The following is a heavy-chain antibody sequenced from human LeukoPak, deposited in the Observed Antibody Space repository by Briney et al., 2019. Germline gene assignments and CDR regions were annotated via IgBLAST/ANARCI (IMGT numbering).Heavy chain of an antibody. Sequence: PGGSLRLSCAASGFTFSSYAMSWVRQAPGKGLEWVSAISGSGGSTYYADSVKGRFTISRDNSKNTLYLQMNSLRAEDTAVYYCARAREFYYGMDVWGQGTTVTVSS. V-gene: IGHV3-23*01. CDR1: GFTFSSYA. J-gene: IGHJ6*02. CDR2: ISGSGGST. CDR3: ARAREFYYGMDV.